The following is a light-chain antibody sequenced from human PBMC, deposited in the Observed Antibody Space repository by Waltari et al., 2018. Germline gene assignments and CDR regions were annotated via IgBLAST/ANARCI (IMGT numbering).Light chain of an antibody. CDR2: EAS. CDR3: QQYNDYSGT. V-gene: IGKV1-5*03. Sequence: DIQMTQSPSTLSTSVGDRVTITCRASQSISSWLAWYQQKPGKAPKLLIYEASSLESGVPSRFSGGGYGTEFTLTISSLQPDDLATYYCQQYNDYSGTFGRGTKVEIK. CDR1: QSISSW. J-gene: IGKJ1*01.